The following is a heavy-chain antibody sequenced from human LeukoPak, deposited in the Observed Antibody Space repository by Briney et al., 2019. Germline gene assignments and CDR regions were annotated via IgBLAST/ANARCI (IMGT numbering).Heavy chain of an antibody. CDR2: IYYSGST. D-gene: IGHD3-22*01. CDR1: GGSISSGDYY. Sequence: PSQTLSLTCTVSGGSISSGDYYWSWIRQPPGKGLEWIGYIYYSGSTNYNPSLKSRVTISLDTSKNQFSLKLSSVTAADTAVYYCAREKMSGYDSSGYYDYWGQGTLVTVSS. CDR3: AREKMSGYDSSGYYDY. V-gene: IGHV4-30-4*01. J-gene: IGHJ4*02.